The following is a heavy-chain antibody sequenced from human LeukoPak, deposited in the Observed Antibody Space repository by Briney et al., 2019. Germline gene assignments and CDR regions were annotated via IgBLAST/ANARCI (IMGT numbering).Heavy chain of an antibody. V-gene: IGHV3-53*01. CDR1: GFTVSSNY. D-gene: IGHD1-26*01. Sequence: PGGSLRLSCAASGFTVSSNYMSWVRQAPGKGLEWVSVIYSGGSTYYADSVKGRFTISRDNSKNTLYLQMNSLRAEDTAVYYCAKAGATLPVGYWGQGTLVTVSS. CDR2: IYSGGST. CDR3: AKAGATLPVGY. J-gene: IGHJ4*02.